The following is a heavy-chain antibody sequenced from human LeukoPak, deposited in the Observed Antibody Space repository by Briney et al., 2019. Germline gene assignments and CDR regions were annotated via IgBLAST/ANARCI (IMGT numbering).Heavy chain of an antibody. J-gene: IGHJ4*02. CDR3: ARENPSGYYNRPIDY. CDR1: GYTFTNNY. CDR2: IYPRDGST. V-gene: IGHV1-46*01. Sequence: GASVKVSCKASGYTFTNNYLHWVRQAPGQGLEWMGMIYPRDGSTSYAQNFQGRVTVTRDTSTTTVHMELRGLRSEDTAIYYCARENPSGYYNRPIDYWGQGTLVTVSS. D-gene: IGHD3-22*01.